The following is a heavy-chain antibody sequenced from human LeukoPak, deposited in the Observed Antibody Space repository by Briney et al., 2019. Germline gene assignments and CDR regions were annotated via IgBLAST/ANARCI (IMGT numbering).Heavy chain of an antibody. J-gene: IGHJ4*02. CDR3: ARLATVTTNDY. CDR2: ISYDGSNK. Sequence: GGSLRLSCAASGFTFSSYGMHWVRQAPGKGLEWVAVISYDGSNKYYADSVKGRFTISRDNAKNSLYLQMNSLRAEDTAVYYCARLATVTTNDYWGQGTLVTVSS. CDR1: GFTFSSYG. D-gene: IGHD4-17*01. V-gene: IGHV3-30*03.